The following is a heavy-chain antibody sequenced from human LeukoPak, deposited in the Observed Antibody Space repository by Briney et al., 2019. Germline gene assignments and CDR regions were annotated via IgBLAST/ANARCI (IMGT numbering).Heavy chain of an antibody. CDR1: GGSISSSSYY. V-gene: IGHV4-39*02. CDR3: AREIGSRNGYNL. D-gene: IGHD5-24*01. J-gene: IGHJ4*02. CDR2: IYYSGST. Sequence: PSETLSLTCTVSGGSISSSSYYWGWIRQPPGKGLEWIGSIYYSGSTHYNPSPKSRATISVDTSKNQFSLKLSSVTAADTAVYYCAREIGSRNGYNLWGQGTLVTVSS.